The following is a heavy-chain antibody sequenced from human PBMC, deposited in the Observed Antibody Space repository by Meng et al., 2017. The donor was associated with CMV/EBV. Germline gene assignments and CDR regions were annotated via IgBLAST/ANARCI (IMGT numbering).Heavy chain of an antibody. CDR3: ARDRIAARPRNWFDP. D-gene: IGHD6-6*01. J-gene: IGHJ5*02. Sequence: YAGAFRGYYWSGIRHPPGKGLEWIGEINHSGSTNYNPSLKRRVTISVDTPKTQFSLKLSSVTAADTAVYYCARDRIAARPRNWFDPWGQGTLVTVSS. V-gene: IGHV4-34*01. CDR2: INHSGST. CDR1: AGAFRGYY.